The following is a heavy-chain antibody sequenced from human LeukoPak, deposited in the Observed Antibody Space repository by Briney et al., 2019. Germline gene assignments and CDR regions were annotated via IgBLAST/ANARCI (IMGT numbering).Heavy chain of an antibody. CDR2: MFHSGST. Sequence: PSETLSLACAVSGAAISSTNWWNWVRQSPGKGLEWIGEMFHSGSTNYNPSLKSRVTISVDKSKNQFSLNLTSVTAADTAVYYCARGRNCGGDCYYFAYWGQGTLVTVSS. V-gene: IGHV4-4*02. D-gene: IGHD2-21*02. CDR3: ARGRNCGGDCYYFAY. CDR1: GAAISSTNW. J-gene: IGHJ4*02.